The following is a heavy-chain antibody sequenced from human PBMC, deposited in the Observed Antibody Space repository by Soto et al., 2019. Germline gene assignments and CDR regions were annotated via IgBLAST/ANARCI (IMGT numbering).Heavy chain of an antibody. CDR2: IYYSGST. CDR3: ARHNYGSGSTYFDY. J-gene: IGHJ4*02. Sequence: PSDTLSLTCTVSGGSITSSSYYWGWIRQPPGKGLEWIGNIYYSGSTYYNPSLKSRVTISVDTSKNQFSLKLNSMTAADTAVYYCARHNYGSGSTYFDYWGQGTLVTVSS. V-gene: IGHV4-39*01. CDR1: GGSITSSSYY. D-gene: IGHD3-10*01.